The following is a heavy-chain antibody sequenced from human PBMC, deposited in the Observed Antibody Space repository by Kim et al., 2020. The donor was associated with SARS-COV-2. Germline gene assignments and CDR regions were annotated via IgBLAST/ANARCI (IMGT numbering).Heavy chain of an antibody. V-gene: IGHV5-51*01. CDR1: GYSFTSYW. D-gene: IGHD3-9*01. Sequence: GASLKISCKGSGYSFTSYWIGWVRQMPGKGLEWMGIIYPGDSDTRYSPSFQGQVTISADKSISTAYLQWSSLKASDTAMYYCARHGLDDILTGYDHYYGMDVWGQGTTVTVSS. CDR2: IYPGDSDT. CDR3: ARHGLDDILTGYDHYYGMDV. J-gene: IGHJ6*02.